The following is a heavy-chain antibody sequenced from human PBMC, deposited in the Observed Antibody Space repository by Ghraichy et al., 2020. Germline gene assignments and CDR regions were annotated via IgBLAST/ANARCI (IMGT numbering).Heavy chain of an antibody. Sequence: ASVKVSCKASGYTFTGYYMHWVRQAPGQGLEWMGCINPNSGYTSYAQRFEGRVSMTSDTSTSTAYMELSRLRSDDTAVYYCARMVRGYTGPTWGQGTLVTVSS. V-gene: IGHV1-2*02. CDR3: ARMVRGYTGPT. J-gene: IGHJ5*02. CDR1: GYTFTGYY. CDR2: INPNSGYT. D-gene: IGHD5-12*01.